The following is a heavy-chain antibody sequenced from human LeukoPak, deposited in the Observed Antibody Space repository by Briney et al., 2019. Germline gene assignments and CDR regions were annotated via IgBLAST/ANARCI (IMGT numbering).Heavy chain of an antibody. D-gene: IGHD3-10*01. CDR3: ARAGGATLHPGDFDY. Sequence: GGSLRLSCAASGFTLSSYEMNWVRQAPGKGLEWVSYISSSGSTIYYADSVKGRFTISRDNAKNSLYLQMNSLRAEDTAVYYCARAGGATLHPGDFDYWGQGTLVTVSS. CDR1: GFTLSSYE. V-gene: IGHV3-48*03. CDR2: ISSSGSTI. J-gene: IGHJ4*02.